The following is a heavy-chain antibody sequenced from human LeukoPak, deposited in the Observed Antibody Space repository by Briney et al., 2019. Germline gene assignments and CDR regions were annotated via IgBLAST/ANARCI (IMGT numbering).Heavy chain of an antibody. D-gene: IGHD1-26*01. CDR3: VRAKSGGYYDY. V-gene: IGHV1-46*01. J-gene: IGHJ4*02. CDR1: GYTFTNSG. Sequence: ASVKVSCKASGYTFTNSGITWVRQAPGQGLEWMGTIRPSGSSTTYAQKIQGRVTMTWDMSTSTGYMELSSLRSEDTAVYYCVRAKSGGYYDYWGQGTLVTVSS. CDR2: IRPSGSST.